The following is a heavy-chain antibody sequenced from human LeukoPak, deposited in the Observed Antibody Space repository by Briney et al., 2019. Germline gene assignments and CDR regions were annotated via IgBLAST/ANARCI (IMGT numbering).Heavy chain of an antibody. J-gene: IGHJ3*02. V-gene: IGHV4-59*01. CDR3: ARDVDSSGWYDAFDI. D-gene: IGHD6-19*01. Sequence: SETLSPTCTVSGGSISSYYWSWIRQPPGKGLEWIGYIYYSGSTNYNPSLKSRVTISVDTSKNQFSLKLSSVTAADTAVYYCARDVDSSGWYDAFDIWGQGTMVTVSS. CDR2: IYYSGST. CDR1: GGSISSYY.